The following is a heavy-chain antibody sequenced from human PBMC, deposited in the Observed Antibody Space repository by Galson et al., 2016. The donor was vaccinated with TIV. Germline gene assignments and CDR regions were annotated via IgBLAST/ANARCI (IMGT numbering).Heavy chain of an antibody. V-gene: IGHV4-39*01. CDR2: IYYTGTT. CDR3: ARGGDLLMVHFAFDI. D-gene: IGHD1-26*01. J-gene: IGHJ3*02. CDR1: SDSISGRSYY. Sequence: LTCTVSSDSISGRSYYWGWLCQPPGKGLEWIGNIYYTGTTHYNPSLKSRVTIFEDTSKRQFSLELSSVTAADTAIYYCARGGDLLMVHFAFDIWGQGTRVTVSP.